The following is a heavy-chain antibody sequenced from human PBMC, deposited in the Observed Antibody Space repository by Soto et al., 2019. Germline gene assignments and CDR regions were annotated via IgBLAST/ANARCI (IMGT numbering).Heavy chain of an antibody. CDR2: IKSKTDGGTT. CDR3: TTTWGIFGVVIIPYYYYGMDV. D-gene: IGHD3-3*01. J-gene: IGHJ6*02. CDR1: GFTFSNAW. V-gene: IGHV3-15*07. Sequence: PGGSLRLSCAASGFTFSNAWMNWVRQAPGKGLEWVGRIKSKTDGGTTDYAAPVKGRFTISRDDSKNTLYLQMNSLKTEDTAVYYCTTTWGIFGVVIIPYYYYGMDVWGQGTTVTVSS.